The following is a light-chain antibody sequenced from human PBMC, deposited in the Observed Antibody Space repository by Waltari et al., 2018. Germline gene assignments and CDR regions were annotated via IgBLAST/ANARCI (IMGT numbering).Light chain of an antibody. CDR3: SLYMAQGTWV. CDR2: TTN. J-gene: IGLJ3*02. CDR1: SGSVSMSYY. Sequence: QNVVTQEPSLSVSPGGTVTLTCGLTSGSVSMSYYPSWYQQAPGQSPRTLIYTTNGLSSGVPDPFSGSIVGNKAALTSTGAQPEDESDYYCSLYMAQGTWVFGGGTKLTVL. V-gene: IGLV8-61*01.